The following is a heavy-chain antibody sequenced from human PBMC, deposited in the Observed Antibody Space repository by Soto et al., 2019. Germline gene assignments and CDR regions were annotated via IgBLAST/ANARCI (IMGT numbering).Heavy chain of an antibody. V-gene: IGHV1-69*02. Sequence: QVQLVQSGAEVKKPGSSVKVSCKASGGTFSSYTISWVRQAPGQGLEWMGRIIPILGIANYAQKFQGRVTITADKSTSTAYMELSSLRSEDTAVYYCASDQTGAIRWEDDYWGQGTLVTVSS. D-gene: IGHD4-17*01. CDR2: IIPILGIA. J-gene: IGHJ4*02. CDR1: GGTFSSYT. CDR3: ASDQTGAIRWEDDY.